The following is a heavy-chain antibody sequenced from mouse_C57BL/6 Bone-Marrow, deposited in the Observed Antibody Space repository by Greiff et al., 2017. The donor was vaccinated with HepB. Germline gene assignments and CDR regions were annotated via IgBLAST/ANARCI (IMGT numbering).Heavy chain of an antibody. CDR3: AREGVYYGNPPGV. Sequence: EVQLQQSGPELVKPGASVKIPCKASGYTFTDYNMDWVKQSHGKSLEWIGDINPNNGGTIYNQKFKGKATLTVDQSSSTAYMQLNSLTSEDSAVYYCAREGVYYGNPPGVWGTGTTVTVSS. D-gene: IGHD2-1*01. CDR1: GYTFTDYN. V-gene: IGHV1-18*01. CDR2: INPNNGGT. J-gene: IGHJ1*03.